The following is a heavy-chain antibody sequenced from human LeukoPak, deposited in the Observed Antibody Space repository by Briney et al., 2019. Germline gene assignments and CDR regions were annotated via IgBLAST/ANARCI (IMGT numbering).Heavy chain of an antibody. CDR1: GGSISSSSYY. CDR3: ARARYDSGSYGFGASIFDY. D-gene: IGHD1-26*01. V-gene: IGHV4-39*07. J-gene: IGHJ4*01. Sequence: PSETLSLTCTVSGGSISSSSYYWGWIRQPPGKGLEWIGSIYYSGSTYYNPSLKSRVTISVDTSKNQFSLKLSSVTAADTAVYYCARARYDSGSYGFGASIFDYWGQGTLVTVSS. CDR2: IYYSGST.